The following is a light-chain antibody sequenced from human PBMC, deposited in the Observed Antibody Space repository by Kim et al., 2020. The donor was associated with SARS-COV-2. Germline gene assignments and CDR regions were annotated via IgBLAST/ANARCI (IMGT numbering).Light chain of an antibody. CDR1: QSINNNY. V-gene: IGKV3-20*01. Sequence: EMELTQSPGTLSLSPGERATLSCRASQSINNNYLAWYQKKVGQPPRLLIYGASSRATGIPGRFSGSGSGTDFTLTISSLEAEDFAVYYCQQYGYSTWTFGQGTKVEIK. CDR2: GAS. J-gene: IGKJ1*01. CDR3: QQYGYSTWT.